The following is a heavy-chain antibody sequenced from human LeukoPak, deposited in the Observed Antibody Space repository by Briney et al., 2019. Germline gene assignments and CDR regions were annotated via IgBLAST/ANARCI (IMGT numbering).Heavy chain of an antibody. Sequence: GGSLRLSCAASGFTFSTFAMIWVRQPPGKGLEWVSSILPSGGEIHYADSVRGRFTISRDNSKNTLYLQMNSLRAEDTAVYYCATLMVRGVIISYYFDYWGQGTLVTVSS. CDR2: ILPSGGEI. CDR1: GFTFSTFA. D-gene: IGHD3-10*01. V-gene: IGHV3-23*01. J-gene: IGHJ4*02. CDR3: ATLMVRGVIISYYFDY.